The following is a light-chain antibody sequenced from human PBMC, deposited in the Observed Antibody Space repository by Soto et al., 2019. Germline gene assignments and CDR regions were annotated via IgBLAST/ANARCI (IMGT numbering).Light chain of an antibody. CDR3: QQANSFPLT. CDR1: QDITNF. CDR2: DAS. J-gene: IGKJ4*01. V-gene: IGKV1-33*01. Sequence: DIQITQSPSSLSSSVVDRFTITCLASQDITNFLNWYQQKPGKAPKLLISDASNLETGVPSRFSGSGSGTDFTLTISSLQPEDFATYYCQQANSFPLTFGGGTKVDIK.